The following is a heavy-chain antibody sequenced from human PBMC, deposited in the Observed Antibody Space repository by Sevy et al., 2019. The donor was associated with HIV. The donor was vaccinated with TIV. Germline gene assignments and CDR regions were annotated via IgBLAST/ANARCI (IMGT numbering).Heavy chain of an antibody. CDR1: GYSISSDYY. D-gene: IGHD3-3*01. V-gene: IGHV4-38-2*01. Sequence: SETLSLTCAVSGYSISSDYYWGWIRQPPGKGLEWIGTIYHSGSTYYNPSLKSVVTISLDTSKNQFSLRLSSVTAADTSVYYCARVAIFGFLTSNWFDPWGQGTLVTVSS. CDR3: ARVAIFGFLTSNWFDP. J-gene: IGHJ5*02. CDR2: IYHSGST.